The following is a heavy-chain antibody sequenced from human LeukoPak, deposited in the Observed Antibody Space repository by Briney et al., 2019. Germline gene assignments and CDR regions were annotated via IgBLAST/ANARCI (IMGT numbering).Heavy chain of an antibody. D-gene: IGHD3-22*01. J-gene: IGHJ4*02. CDR3: ASPLYDDPRGFYSQVFD. Sequence: PGGSLRLSCAASGSTFSSYSRNWVRQAPGKGLEWVSSISSRSGDIYYADSVKGRFTISRDNAKNSLYLQMNSMRAEDTAVYYCASPLYDDPRGFYSQVFDWGQGTLVTVSS. CDR2: ISSRSGDI. CDR1: GSTFSSYS. V-gene: IGHV3-21*01.